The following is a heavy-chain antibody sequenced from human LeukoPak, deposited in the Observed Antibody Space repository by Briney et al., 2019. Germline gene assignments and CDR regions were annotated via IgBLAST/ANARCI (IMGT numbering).Heavy chain of an antibody. D-gene: IGHD1-1*01. CDR1: GYTFTDYY. V-gene: IGHV1-2*02. CDR3: ARDGDNENNWFDP. J-gene: IGHJ5*02. Sequence: GASVKVSCKASGYTFTDYYIHWVRQAPGQGLEWMGWINPNSGITNSAQKFQGRVTMTRDTSISTAYMELSRLRFDETAVYYCARDGDNENNWFDPWGQGTLVTVSS. CDR2: INPNSGIT.